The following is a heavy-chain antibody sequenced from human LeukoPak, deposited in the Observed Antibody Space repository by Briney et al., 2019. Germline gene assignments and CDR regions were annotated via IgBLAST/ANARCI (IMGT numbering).Heavy chain of an antibody. CDR2: INHSGST. CDR1: GGSFSGYY. CDR3: ARAGTHALDY. V-gene: IGHV4-34*01. D-gene: IGHD6-19*01. J-gene: IGHJ4*02. Sequence: SETLSLTCAVYGGSFSGYYWSWIRQPPGKGLEWIGEINHSGSTNYNPSLKSRVTISVDTSKDQFSLKPSSVTAADTAVYYCARAGTHALDYWGQGTLVIVSS.